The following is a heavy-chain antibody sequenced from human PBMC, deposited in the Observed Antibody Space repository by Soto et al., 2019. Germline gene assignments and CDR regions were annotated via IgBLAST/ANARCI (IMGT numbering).Heavy chain of an antibody. D-gene: IGHD1-1*01. CDR1: GFTFSGYA. CDR3: TTGPLISGDY. Sequence: GGSLRLSCAASGFTFSGYAMSWVRQAPGKGLEWLSSITTSGGSTYFADSVKGRFTISRDNFKNTLYLQLNSLRAEDTAIDYCTTGPLISGDYWGKGTLVTVSS. CDR2: ITTSGGST. V-gene: IGHV3-23*01. J-gene: IGHJ4*02.